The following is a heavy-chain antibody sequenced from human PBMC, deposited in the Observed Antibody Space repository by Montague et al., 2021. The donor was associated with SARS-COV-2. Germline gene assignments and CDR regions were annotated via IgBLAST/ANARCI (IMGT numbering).Heavy chain of an antibody. CDR3: ARDNAAGGLVFWGYFDL. D-gene: IGHD6-13*01. V-gene: IGHV4-4*07. CDR1: GGSISSYY. Sequence: SETLSLTCTVSGGSISSYYWSWIRQPAGKRLEWIGRIYTSGSTNYNPSLKSRVTMSVDTSKNQFSLKLRSVTVADTAVYYCARDNAAGGLVFWGYFDLWGRGTLVTVSS. J-gene: IGHJ2*01. CDR2: IYTSGST.